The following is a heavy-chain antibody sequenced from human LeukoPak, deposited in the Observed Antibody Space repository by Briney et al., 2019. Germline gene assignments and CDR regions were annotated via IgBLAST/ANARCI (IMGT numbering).Heavy chain of an antibody. J-gene: IGHJ6*02. V-gene: IGHV3-23*01. CDR2: ISGCVGST. CDR1: GFTSCRFA. CDR3: AKSTSGSSSAYYYYGMDV. D-gene: IGHD6-6*01. Sequence: GSLRLSCAASGFTSCRFAMSCGREAPGPGVGWVSAISGCVGSTDYAASLKGRFTISIDNSKNTLYLQMNSLRAEDTAVYYCAKSTSGSSSAYYYYGMDVWGQGTTITVSS.